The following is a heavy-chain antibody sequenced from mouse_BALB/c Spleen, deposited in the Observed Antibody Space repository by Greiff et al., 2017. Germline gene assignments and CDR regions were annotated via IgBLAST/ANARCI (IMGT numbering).Heavy chain of an antibody. CDR2: IWGGGST. Sequence: VQLQQSGPGLVAPSQSLSITCTVSGFSLTDYGVSWIRQPPGKGLEWLGVIWGGGSTYYNSALKSRLSISKDNSKSQVFLIMNSLQTDDTAMYYCAKHDGYDPHWYFDVWGAGTTVTVSS. CDR1: GFSLTDYG. D-gene: IGHD2-2*01. V-gene: IGHV2-6-5*01. CDR3: AKHDGYDPHWYFDV. J-gene: IGHJ1*01.